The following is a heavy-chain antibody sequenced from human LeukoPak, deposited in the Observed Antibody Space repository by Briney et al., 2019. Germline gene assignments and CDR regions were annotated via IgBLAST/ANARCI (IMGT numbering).Heavy chain of an antibody. Sequence: ASVKVSCKASGYTFTSYDINWVRQATGQGLEWMGWMNPNSGNTGYAQKFQGRVTMTRNTSISTAYMELSSLRSEDTAVYYCARGVRRCGSSTSCYIYYFDYWGRGTLVTVSS. V-gene: IGHV1-8*01. CDR1: GYTFTSYD. CDR3: ARGVRRCGSSTSCYIYYFDY. CDR2: MNPNSGNT. D-gene: IGHD2-2*01. J-gene: IGHJ4*02.